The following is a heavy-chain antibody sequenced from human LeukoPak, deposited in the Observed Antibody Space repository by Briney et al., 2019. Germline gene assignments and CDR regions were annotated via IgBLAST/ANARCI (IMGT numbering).Heavy chain of an antibody. J-gene: IGHJ4*02. V-gene: IGHV3-21*01. D-gene: IGHD3-10*01. CDR2: ISGSSSYI. Sequence: GGSLRLSCAASGFTFSSYSMNWVRQAPGKGLEWVSSISGSSSYIYYADSVKGRFTISRDNAKNSLYLQMNSLRAEDTAVYYCASSPSPMVRGVITDYWGQGTLVTVSS. CDR3: ASSPSPMVRGVITDY. CDR1: GFTFSSYS.